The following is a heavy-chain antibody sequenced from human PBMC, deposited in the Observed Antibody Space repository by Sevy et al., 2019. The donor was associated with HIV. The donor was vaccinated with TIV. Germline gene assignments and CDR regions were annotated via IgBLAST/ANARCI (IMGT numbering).Heavy chain of an antibody. CDR1: GFTFSSYA. D-gene: IGHD6-19*01. Sequence: GGSLRLSCAASGFTFSSYAMHWVRQAPGKGLEWVAVISYDGSNKYYADSVKGRFTISRDNSKNTLYLQMNSLRAEDTAVYYCARGSVVAGTSFDIWGQGTMVTVSS. CDR3: ARGSVVAGTSFDI. J-gene: IGHJ3*02. V-gene: IGHV3-30-3*01. CDR2: ISYDGSNK.